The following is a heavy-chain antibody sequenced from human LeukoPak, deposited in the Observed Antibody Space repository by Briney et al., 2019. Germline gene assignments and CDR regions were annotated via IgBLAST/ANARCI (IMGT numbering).Heavy chain of an antibody. D-gene: IGHD6-13*01. V-gene: IGHV4-4*07. CDR1: GGSISSYY. J-gene: IGHJ3*02. CDR3: ARVILAAAGEDAFDI. CDR2: IYTSGNT. Sequence: SETLSLTCTVSGGSISSYYWSWIRQPAGKGLEWIGRIYTSGNTNYNPSLKSRVTMPVDTSKNQFSLKLSSVTAADTAVYYCARVILAAAGEDAFDIWGQGTMVSVSS.